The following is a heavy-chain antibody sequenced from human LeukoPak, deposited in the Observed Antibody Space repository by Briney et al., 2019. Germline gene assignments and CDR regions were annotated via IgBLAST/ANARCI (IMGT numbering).Heavy chain of an antibody. CDR1: GFTFSSYW. D-gene: IGHD5-18*01. J-gene: IGHJ6*03. Sequence: GSLRLSCAASGFTFSSYWMSWVRQAPGKGLEWIGEINHSGSTNYNPSLKSRVTISVDTSKNQLSLKLSSVTAADTAVYYCARLHRTGYSYGYLRYMDVWGKGTTVTISS. CDR2: INHSGST. V-gene: IGHV4-34*01. CDR3: ARLHRTGYSYGYLRYMDV.